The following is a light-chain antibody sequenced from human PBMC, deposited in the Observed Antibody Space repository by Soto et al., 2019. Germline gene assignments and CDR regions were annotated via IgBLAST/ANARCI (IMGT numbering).Light chain of an antibody. CDR2: GAS. Sequence: EIAVTLTTATLSVSPGERVTLSCRASQDIRSSLAWYQQKPGQAPRLLIYGASIRATGVPATFSGSGSGTEFTLSISSLQSEHLGVYYCQQDSSWPLTFGGGGKVDI. V-gene: IGKV3-15*01. J-gene: IGKJ4*01. CDR1: QDIRSS. CDR3: QQDSSWPLT.